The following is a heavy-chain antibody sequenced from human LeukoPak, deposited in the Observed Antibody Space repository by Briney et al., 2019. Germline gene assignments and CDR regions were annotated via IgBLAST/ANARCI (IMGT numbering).Heavy chain of an antibody. CDR2: ISYDGSNK. CDR3: ARDSTGYWYFDL. J-gene: IGHJ2*01. V-gene: IGHV3-30*03. CDR1: GFTFSSYG. D-gene: IGHD3-3*02. Sequence: GGSLRLSCAASGFTFSSYGMHWVRQAPGKGLEWVAVISYDGSNKYYADSVKGRFTISRDNSKNTLYLQMNSLRAEDTAVYYCARDSTGYWYFDLWGRGTLVSVSS.